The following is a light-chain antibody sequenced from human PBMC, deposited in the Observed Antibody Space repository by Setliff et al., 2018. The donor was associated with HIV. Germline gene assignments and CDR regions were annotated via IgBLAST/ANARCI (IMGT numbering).Light chain of an antibody. CDR2: DDQ. CDR3: QVWDSSSDHHV. CDR1: NLQSKS. J-gene: IGLJ1*01. V-gene: IGLV3-21*03. Sequence: SYELTQPPSVSVAPGKTATVTCGGNNLQSKSVHWYQQKPGQAPVLVVYDDQDRSSGIPERFSGSNSGNTATLTISRVEAGDEADYYCQVWDSSSDHHVFGTGTKV.